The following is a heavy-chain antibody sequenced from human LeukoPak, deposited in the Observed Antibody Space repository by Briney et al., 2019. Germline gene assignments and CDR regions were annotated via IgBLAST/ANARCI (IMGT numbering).Heavy chain of an antibody. V-gene: IGHV3-48*04. D-gene: IGHD2-15*01. Sequence: GGSLRLSCAASGFTFSSYSMNWVRQAPGKGLEWVSYISSSSSTIYYADSVKGRFTISRDNARNSLYLQMNSLRAEDTAVYYCATGRDCSGGSCYSVYWGQGTLVTVSS. CDR1: GFTFSSYS. J-gene: IGHJ4*02. CDR3: ATGRDCSGGSCYSVY. CDR2: ISSSSSTI.